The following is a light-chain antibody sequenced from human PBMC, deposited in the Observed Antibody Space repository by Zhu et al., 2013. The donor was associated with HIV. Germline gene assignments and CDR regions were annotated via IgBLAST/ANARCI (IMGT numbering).Light chain of an antibody. CDR2: QDT. CDR1: KLGDKY. Sequence: SYELTQPPSVSVSPGQTATITCSGDKLGDKYVCWYQQRPGQSPVLLIYQDTKRPSGIPERFFASNSGNTATLTISGTQATDEADYFCQAWDNTPAFGGGTKLTVL. CDR3: QAWDNTPA. J-gene: IGLJ2*01. V-gene: IGLV3-1*01.